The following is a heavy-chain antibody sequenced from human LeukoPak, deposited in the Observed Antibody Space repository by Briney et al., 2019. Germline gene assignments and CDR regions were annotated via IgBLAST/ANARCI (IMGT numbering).Heavy chain of an antibody. CDR3: ARVGIEIAVAGDYDY. V-gene: IGHV3-30-3*01. Sequence: GGSLRLSCAASGFTFSSYAMHWVRQAPGKGLEWVAVISYDGSNKYYADPVKGRFTISRDNSKNTLYLQMNSLRAEDTAVYYCARVGIEIAVAGDYDYWGQGTLVTVSS. CDR2: ISYDGSNK. D-gene: IGHD6-19*01. J-gene: IGHJ4*02. CDR1: GFTFSSYA.